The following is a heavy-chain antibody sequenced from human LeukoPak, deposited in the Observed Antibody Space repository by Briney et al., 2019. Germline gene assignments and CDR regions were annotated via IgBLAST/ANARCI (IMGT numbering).Heavy chain of an antibody. CDR2: ISSYNSNT. CDR3: VRDFLRSNLYFGEFQSLDY. J-gene: IGHJ4*02. Sequence: ASVKVSCKASGGTFSSYAISWVRQAPGQGLEWMGWISSYNSNTHFAQNFQGRVIMTTDSSTSTAYLELRSLRSDDTAVYYCVRDFLRSNLYFGEFQSLDYWGQGTLVTVSS. CDR1: GGTFSSYA. V-gene: IGHV1-18*01. D-gene: IGHD3-10*01.